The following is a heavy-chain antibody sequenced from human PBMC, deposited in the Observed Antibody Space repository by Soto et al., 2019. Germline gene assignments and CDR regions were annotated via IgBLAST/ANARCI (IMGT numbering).Heavy chain of an antibody. CDR2: ISAYNGNT. V-gene: IGHV1-18*01. J-gene: IGHJ4*02. Sequence: RASVKVSCKASGYTFASYAISWMRQAPGQGLEWMGWISAYNGNTNYAQKLQGRVTMTTDTSTSTAYMELRSLRSDDTAVYDCARDPPPPDYWGQGNLVTVSS. CDR1: GYTFASYA. CDR3: ARDPPPPDY.